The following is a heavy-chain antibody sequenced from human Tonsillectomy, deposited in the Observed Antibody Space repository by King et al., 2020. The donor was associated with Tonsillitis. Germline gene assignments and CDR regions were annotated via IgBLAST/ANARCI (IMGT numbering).Heavy chain of an antibody. Sequence: VQLVESGSELKKPGASVKVSCKASGYTFTSYALNWVRQAPGQGLEWMGWINTNTGNPTYAQGFIGRFVFSLDTSVSTAYLQISSLKAEDTAVYYCARDNYNSVYWYCDLWGRGTLVTVSS. CDR2: INTNTGNP. J-gene: IGHJ2*01. D-gene: IGHD5-24*01. V-gene: IGHV7-4-1*02. CDR3: ARDNYNSVYWYCDL. CDR1: GYTFTSYA.